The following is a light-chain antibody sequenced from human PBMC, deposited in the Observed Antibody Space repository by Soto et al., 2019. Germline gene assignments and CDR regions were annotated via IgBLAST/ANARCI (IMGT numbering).Light chain of an antibody. CDR2: GAS. Sequence: DIVLTQSPGTLYLSPGERATLSCRASQSVSSGYLAWYQQRPGQAPSLLIYGASTRATGIPDRFSGSGSGTDFTLTISRLEPEDFAVYYCQQYGSSVTFGQGTKVDIK. CDR1: QSVSSGY. CDR3: QQYGSSVT. J-gene: IGKJ1*01. V-gene: IGKV3-20*01.